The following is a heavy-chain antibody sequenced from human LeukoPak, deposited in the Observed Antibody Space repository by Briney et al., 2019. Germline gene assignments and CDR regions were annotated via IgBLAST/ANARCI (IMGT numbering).Heavy chain of an antibody. CDR2: VHYTWNT. D-gene: IGHD5/OR15-5a*01. CDR1: GGSIGSYH. V-gene: IGHV4-59*01. Sequence: SETLSLTCSVSGGSIGSYHRSWIRQPPGKGLEWIGHVHYTWNTKYSPSLTGRVSISLDRSKNQFSLSLSSLTAADTAVYYCARVASKGGMDVWGQGTTVIVSS. CDR3: ARVASKGGMDV. J-gene: IGHJ6*02.